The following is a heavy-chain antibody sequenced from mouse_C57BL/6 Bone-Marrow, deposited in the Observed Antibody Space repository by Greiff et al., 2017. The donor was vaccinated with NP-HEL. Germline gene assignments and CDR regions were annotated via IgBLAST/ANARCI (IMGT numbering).Heavy chain of an antibody. CDR3: ASAPDYYGSSPWYFDV. D-gene: IGHD1-1*01. CDR2: ISSCGSYT. V-gene: IGHV5-6*01. CDR1: GFTFSSYG. J-gene: IGHJ1*03. Sequence: EVQRVESGGDLVKPGGSLKLSCAASGFTFSSYGMSWVRQTPDKRLEWVATISSCGSYTNYPDSVKGRFTITRDNAKNTLYLQMSSMKSEDTAMYYCASAPDYYGSSPWYFDVWGTGTTVTVSS.